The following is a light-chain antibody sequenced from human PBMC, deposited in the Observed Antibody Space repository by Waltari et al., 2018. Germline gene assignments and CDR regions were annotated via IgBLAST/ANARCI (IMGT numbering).Light chain of an antibody. CDR3: QHYVRLPAT. J-gene: IGKJ1*01. V-gene: IGKV3-20*01. CDR2: GAS. Sequence: EIVLTQSPGTLSLSPGERATLSCRASQSVSRTLAWYQQKPGQAPKLLIYGASIRATGIPDRFTGRGSGTDFSLTISSLEPGDFAIYFCQHYVRLPATFGQGTKVEIK. CDR1: QSVSRT.